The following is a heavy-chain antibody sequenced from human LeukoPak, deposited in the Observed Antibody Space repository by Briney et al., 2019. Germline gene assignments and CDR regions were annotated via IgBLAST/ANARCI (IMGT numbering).Heavy chain of an antibody. Sequence: ASVKVSCKASGYTFTSYYMHWVRQAPGRGLEWMGIINPSGGSTSYAQKFQGRVTMTRDTSTSTVYMELSSLRSEDTAVYYCARDQVLRYFDPPYYMDVWGKGTTVTVSS. CDR2: INPSGGST. V-gene: IGHV1-46*01. CDR1: GYTFTSYY. CDR3: ARDQVLRYFDPPYYMDV. J-gene: IGHJ6*03. D-gene: IGHD3-9*01.